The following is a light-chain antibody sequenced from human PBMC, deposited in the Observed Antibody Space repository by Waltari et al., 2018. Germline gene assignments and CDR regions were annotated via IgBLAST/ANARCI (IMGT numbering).Light chain of an antibody. CDR3: QQYGSAPDT. CDR1: QSVTGSH. CDR2: GAS. J-gene: IGKJ4*01. V-gene: IGKV3-20*01. Sequence: ETVMTQSPATLSAFPGERVTLSCRASQSVTGSHLAWYQQRPGQAPRLLIYGASSRATGIPDRFSGSGSGTDFTLTISRLEPEDFAVYYCQQYGSAPDTFGGGTKVEIK.